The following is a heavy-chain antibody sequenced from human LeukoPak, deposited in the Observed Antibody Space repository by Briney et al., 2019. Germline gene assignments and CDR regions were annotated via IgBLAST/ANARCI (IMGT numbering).Heavy chain of an antibody. J-gene: IGHJ4*02. Sequence: KPSETLSLTCTVSGGSISSSSYYWGWIRQPPGKGLEWIGSIYYSGGTYYNPSLKSRVTISVDTSKNQFSLKLSSVTAADTAVYYCASSLPYDFWSGYTNWGQGTLVTVSS. CDR3: ASSLPYDFWSGYTN. CDR2: IYYSGGT. V-gene: IGHV4-39*01. D-gene: IGHD3-3*01. CDR1: GGSISSSSYY.